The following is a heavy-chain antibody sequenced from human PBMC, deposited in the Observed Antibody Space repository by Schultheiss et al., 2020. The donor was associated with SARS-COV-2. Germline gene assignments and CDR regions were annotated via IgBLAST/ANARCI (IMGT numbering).Heavy chain of an antibody. CDR1: GGSISSYY. CDR2: IYYSGST. D-gene: IGHD3-22*01. CDR3: ARLPYYYDSSGYYLAAAFDI. Sequence: SETLSLTCTVSGGSISSYYWGWIRQPPGKGLEWIGSIYYSGSTYYNPSLKSRVTISVDTSKNQFSLKLSSVTAADTAVHYCARLPYYYDSSGYYLAAAFDIWGQGTMVTVSS. V-gene: IGHV4-39*01. J-gene: IGHJ3*02.